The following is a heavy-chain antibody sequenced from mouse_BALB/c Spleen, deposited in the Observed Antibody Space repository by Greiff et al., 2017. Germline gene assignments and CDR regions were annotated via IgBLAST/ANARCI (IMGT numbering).Heavy chain of an antibody. D-gene: IGHD3-2*01. CDR1: GYAFSSYW. CDR2: IYPGDGDT. J-gene: IGHJ3*01. Sequence: QVQLKQSGAELVRPGSSVKISCKASGYAFSSYWMNWVKQRPGQGLEWIGQIYPGDGDTNYNGKFKGKATLTADKSSSTAYMQLSSLTSEDSAVYFCASLDSSGYVWFAYWGQGTLVTVSA. V-gene: IGHV1-80*01. CDR3: ASLDSSGYVWFAY.